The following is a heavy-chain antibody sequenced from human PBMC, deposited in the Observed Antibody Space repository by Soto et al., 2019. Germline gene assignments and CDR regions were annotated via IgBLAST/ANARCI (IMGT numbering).Heavy chain of an antibody. CDR2: ISTYDGST. J-gene: IGHJ6*02. V-gene: IGHV1-46*01. D-gene: IGHD6-25*01. CDR3: ARGDGRGSSGFYYYYGMDV. Sequence: QVQLVQSGAEVKKPGASVKVSCKASGFTFTNYFFHWVRQAPRQGLEWMGIISTYDGSTNYVQSLQCRVTMTSDTSTSTVYMELSSLRSEDTAVYYCARGDGRGSSGFYYYYGMDVWGHGTTVTVSS. CDR1: GFTFTNYF.